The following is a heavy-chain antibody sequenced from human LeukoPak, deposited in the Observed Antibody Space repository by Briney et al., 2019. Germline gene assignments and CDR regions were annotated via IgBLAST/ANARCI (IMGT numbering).Heavy chain of an antibody. D-gene: IGHD6-19*01. CDR1: GGSISSSSYY. Sequence: KSSETLSLTCTVSGGSISSSSYYWGWIRQPPGKGLEWIGSIYYSGSTYYNPSLKSRVTISVDTSKNQFSLNLSSVTAADTAVYYCARGYTSGWSPALDIWGQGTMVTVSS. V-gene: IGHV4-39*07. J-gene: IGHJ3*02. CDR3: ARGYTSGWSPALDI. CDR2: IYYSGST.